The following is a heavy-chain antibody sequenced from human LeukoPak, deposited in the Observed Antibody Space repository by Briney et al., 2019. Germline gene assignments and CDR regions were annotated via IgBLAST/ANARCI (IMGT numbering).Heavy chain of an antibody. J-gene: IGHJ5*02. D-gene: IGHD2-21*02. CDR1: GGSISSGGYS. CDR2: IYHSGST. V-gene: IGHV4-30-2*01. Sequence: SETLSLTCAVSGGSISSGGYSWSWIRQPPGKGLEWIGYIYHSGSTYYNPSLKSRVTISVDRSKNQFSLKLSSVTAADTAVYYCARVGCGGDCSWFDTWGQGTLVTVSS. CDR3: ARVGCGGDCSWFDT.